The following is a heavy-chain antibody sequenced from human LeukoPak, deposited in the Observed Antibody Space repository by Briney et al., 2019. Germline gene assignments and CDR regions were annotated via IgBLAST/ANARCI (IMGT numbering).Heavy chain of an antibody. CDR1: GASISTSSYY. CDR3: ASGYSGNGPYDY. CDR2: IYYSGNT. V-gene: IGHV4-39*01. D-gene: IGHD5-12*01. Sequence: SETLSLTCSVSGASISTSSYYWGWIRQPPGKGLEWIGNIYYSGNTYSNPSLKSRITISVDTSKNQFTLKLSSVTAADTAVYYCASGYSGNGPYDYWGQGTLVTVSS. J-gene: IGHJ4*02.